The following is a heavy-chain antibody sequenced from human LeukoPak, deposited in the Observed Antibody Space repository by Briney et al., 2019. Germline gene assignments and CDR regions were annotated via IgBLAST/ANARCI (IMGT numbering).Heavy chain of an antibody. J-gene: IGHJ4*02. CDR1: GFTVSSNY. CDR2: IYSGGTT. D-gene: IGHD3-3*01. Sequence: PGGSLRLSCAASGFTVSSNYMSWVRQAPGKGLEWVSIIYSGGTTYYADSVKGRFTISRDNSKNTLYLQMNSLRAEDTAVYYCAKERELRFLEWLLLEYYFDYWGQGTLVTVSS. V-gene: IGHV3-53*01. CDR3: AKERELRFLEWLLLEYYFDY.